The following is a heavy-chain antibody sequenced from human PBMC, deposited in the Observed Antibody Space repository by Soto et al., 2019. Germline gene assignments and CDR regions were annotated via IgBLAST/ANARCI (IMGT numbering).Heavy chain of an antibody. J-gene: IGHJ6*02. CDR3: ARDPMAYCTSTSCSGPMDV. V-gene: IGHV1-18*01. D-gene: IGHD2-2*01. CDR1: GYTFDNYG. CDR2: ISARTGNT. Sequence: QVELVQSGAEVKKPGASMKVSCKASGYTFDNYGVSWVRQAPGQGLEWMGWISARTGNTNYAQKLQGRVTMTTDTSTNTVYMELRSLRSDDTAVYYCARDPMAYCTSTSCSGPMDVWGQGTTVTVS.